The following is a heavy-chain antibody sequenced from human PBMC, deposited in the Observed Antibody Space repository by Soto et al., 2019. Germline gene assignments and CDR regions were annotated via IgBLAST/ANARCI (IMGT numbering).Heavy chain of an antibody. J-gene: IGHJ3*02. D-gene: IGHD3-10*01. V-gene: IGHV2-5*02. CDR3: AHTFMAFDAFYI. CDR2: IYWDDDK. CDR1: GFSLSTSGVG. Sequence: QITLMESGPTLITPTQTLTLTCTFSGFSLSTSGVGVGWIRQPPGKALEWLAFIYWDDDKRYSPSLKSRLTITKDTSKNPVVPTMNNIDPGDPTTYYCAHTFMAFDAFYIWGQGTMV.